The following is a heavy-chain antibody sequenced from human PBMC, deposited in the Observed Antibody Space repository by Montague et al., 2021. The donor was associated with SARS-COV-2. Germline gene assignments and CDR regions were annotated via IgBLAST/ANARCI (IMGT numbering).Heavy chain of an antibody. CDR1: GFTFDAYA. CDR2: ISWNSGSI. CDR3: AKDINSYGEYYFDY. V-gene: IGHV3-9*01. D-gene: IGHD5-18*01. Sequence: SLRLSCAASGFTFDAYAMHWVRQAPGKGLEWVSGISWNSGSIGYADSVKGRFTISRDNAENSLYLQMNSLRAEDTALYYCAKDINSYGEYYFDYWGQGTLVTVSS. J-gene: IGHJ4*02.